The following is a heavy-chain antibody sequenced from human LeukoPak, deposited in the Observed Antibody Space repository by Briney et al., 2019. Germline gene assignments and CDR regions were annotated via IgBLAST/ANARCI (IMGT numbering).Heavy chain of an antibody. Sequence: GGSLRLSCAASGFTFSTYGMSWVRQAPGKGLEWVSGISGGNSRSTYYADSVKGRFTISRDNSKNTLYLQMGSLRAEDMAVYYCARLHSSPHYFDYWGQGTLVTVSS. CDR1: GFTFSTYG. CDR3: ARLHSSPHYFDY. J-gene: IGHJ4*02. CDR2: ISGGNSRST. D-gene: IGHD2-21*01. V-gene: IGHV3-23*01.